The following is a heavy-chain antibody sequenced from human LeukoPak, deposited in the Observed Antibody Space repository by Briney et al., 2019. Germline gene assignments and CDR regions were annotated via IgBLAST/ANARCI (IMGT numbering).Heavy chain of an antibody. CDR3: ARDPIVSVTPTGY. CDR2: ISSSSSYI. CDR1: GFTFSSYS. J-gene: IGHJ4*02. Sequence: PGGSLRLSCAASGFTFSSYSMNWVRQAPGKGLEWVSSISSSSSYIYYADSVKGRFTISRDNSKNTLYLQMNSLRAEDTAVYYCARDPIVSVTPTGYWGQGTLVTVSS. D-gene: IGHD4-17*01. V-gene: IGHV3-21*04.